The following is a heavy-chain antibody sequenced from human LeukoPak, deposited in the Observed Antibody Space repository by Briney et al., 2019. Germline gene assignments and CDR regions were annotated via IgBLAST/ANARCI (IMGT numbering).Heavy chain of an antibody. J-gene: IGHJ4*02. D-gene: IGHD3-10*01. CDR2: VNPDDSAT. CDR3: ARPGRGALFEY. V-gene: IGHV5-51*01. Sequence: GESLKTSCKGSVYIFINYWIGWVRQMPGKGLEWMGIVNPDDSATIYSPSFQGQVTISADKSITTAYLQWSSLKASDTAMYYCARPGRGALFEYWGQGTLVTVSS. CDR1: VYIFINYW.